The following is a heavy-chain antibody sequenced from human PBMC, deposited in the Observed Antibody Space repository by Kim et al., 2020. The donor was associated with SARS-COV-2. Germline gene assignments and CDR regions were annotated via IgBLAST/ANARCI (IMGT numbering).Heavy chain of an antibody. CDR2: ISWNSVII. J-gene: IGHJ4*02. Sequence: GGSLRLSCAASGFTFDDYPMYWVRQTPGKGLEWVSRISWNSVIIAYADSVKGRFTVSRGNAKNSLYLQMTSLRTDDTAFYYCAKGDYNKYDALDYWGQGTLVPVSS. CDR3: AKGDYNKYDALDY. CDR1: GFTFDDYP. D-gene: IGHD4-4*01. V-gene: IGHV3-9*01.